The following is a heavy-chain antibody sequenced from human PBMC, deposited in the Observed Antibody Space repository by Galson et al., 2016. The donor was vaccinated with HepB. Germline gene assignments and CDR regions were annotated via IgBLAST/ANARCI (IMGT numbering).Heavy chain of an antibody. CDR2: IHHRWST. D-gene: IGHD3-9*01. Sequence: SETLSLTCTVSGASITTYYWSWIRQPPGKALEWIGYIHHRWSTKYNPSLNSRVTMSLDMSENQFSLSLRSVTAADTAVYYCTRDFDPFDSWGQGTLVTVSS. CDR1: GASITTYY. J-gene: IGHJ5*01. CDR3: TRDFDPFDS. V-gene: IGHV4-59*01.